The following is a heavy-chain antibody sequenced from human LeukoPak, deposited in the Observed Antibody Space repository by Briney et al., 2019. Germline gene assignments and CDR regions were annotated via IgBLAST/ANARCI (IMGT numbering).Heavy chain of an antibody. D-gene: IGHD3-22*01. CDR1: GYTFSSYG. Sequence: GASVKVSCKSSGYTFSSYGINWVRQAPGQGLEWKGWISAYNGDTNYAQKLQGRVTMTTDTSTSTAYMELRSLTSDDTAVYFCAREGEYYYDSTGYYSWDFWGQGTLVTVSS. CDR2: ISAYNGDT. J-gene: IGHJ4*02. CDR3: AREGEYYYDSTGYYSWDF. V-gene: IGHV1-18*01.